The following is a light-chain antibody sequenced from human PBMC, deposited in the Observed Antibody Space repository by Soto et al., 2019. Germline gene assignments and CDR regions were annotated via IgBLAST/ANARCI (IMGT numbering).Light chain of an antibody. CDR2: GAS. CDR1: QSVSSS. CDR3: QQESNWPPLT. J-gene: IGKJ4*01. Sequence: EIVMTQSPATLSVSPGERATLSCRARQSVSSSLAWYQQKPGQAPRLLIYGASTRATGIPARFSGSGSGTEFTLTISSLQSEDFAVYYCQQESNWPPLTFGGGTKVEIK. V-gene: IGKV3-15*01.